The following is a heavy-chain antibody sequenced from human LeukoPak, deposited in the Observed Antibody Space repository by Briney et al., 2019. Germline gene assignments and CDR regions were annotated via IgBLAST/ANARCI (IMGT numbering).Heavy chain of an antibody. V-gene: IGHV4-61*02. CDR3: ARVPLGGDYLDY. D-gene: IGHD4-17*01. Sequence: SQTLSLTCTVSGGSISSGSYYWSWIRQPAGKGLEWIGRIYTSGSTNYNPSLKRRVTISVDTSKTQFSLKLSSVTAADTAVYYCARVPLGGDYLDYWGQGTLVTVSS. J-gene: IGHJ4*02. CDR1: GGSISSGSYY. CDR2: IYTSGST.